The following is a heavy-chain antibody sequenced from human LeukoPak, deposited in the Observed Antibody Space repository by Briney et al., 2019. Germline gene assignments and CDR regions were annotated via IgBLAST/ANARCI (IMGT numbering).Heavy chain of an antibody. Sequence: SVRVSCKASGGTFSSYAISWVRQAPGQGLEWMGRIIPIFGTANYAQKFQGRVTITTDESTSTAYMELSSLRSEDTAVYYCARSSSGPIWDAFDIWGQGTMVTVSS. J-gene: IGHJ3*02. CDR1: GGTFSSYA. CDR2: IIPIFGTA. D-gene: IGHD3-22*01. CDR3: ARSSSGPIWDAFDI. V-gene: IGHV1-69*05.